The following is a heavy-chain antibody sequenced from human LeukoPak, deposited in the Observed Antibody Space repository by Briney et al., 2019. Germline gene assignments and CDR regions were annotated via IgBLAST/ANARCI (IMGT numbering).Heavy chain of an antibody. D-gene: IGHD1-1*01. V-gene: IGHV3-66*01. CDR1: GFTVSNNY. J-gene: IGHJ6*03. CDR2: IYDGGFT. Sequence: PGGSLRLSCAGSGFTVSNNYMAWVRQAPGKGLEWVSVIYDGGFTEYTDSVKGRFTISRDNSKNTLDLQMNSLRAEDTAVYYCARDGSRYMDVWGKGTTVTVSS. CDR3: ARDGSRYMDV.